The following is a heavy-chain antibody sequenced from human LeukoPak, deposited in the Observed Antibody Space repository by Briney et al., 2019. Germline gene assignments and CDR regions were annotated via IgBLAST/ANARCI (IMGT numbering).Heavy chain of an antibody. J-gene: IGHJ3*02. CDR1: GGSFSGYY. CDR3: ATHYSSSWYGLAFDI. V-gene: IGHV4-34*01. D-gene: IGHD6-13*01. CDR2: INHSGST. Sequence: PSETLFLTCAVYGGSFSGYYWSWIRQPPGKGLEWIGEINHSGSTNYIPSLKSRVTISVDTSKNQFSLKLSSVTAADTAVYYCATHYSSSWYGLAFDIWGQGTMVTVSS.